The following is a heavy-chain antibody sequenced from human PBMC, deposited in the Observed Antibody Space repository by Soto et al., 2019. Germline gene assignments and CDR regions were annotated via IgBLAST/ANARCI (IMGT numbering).Heavy chain of an antibody. J-gene: IGHJ2*01. CDR1: GGSISSGGYS. CDR3: ARDKYCTNGVWYTHWYFDL. Sequence: QLQLQESGSGLVKPSQTLSLTCAVSGGSISSGGYSWSWIRQPPGEGLEWIGYIYHSGSTYYNPSLKSRVTISLDRSTNQSSLKLSSVTTADTAVYYCARDKYCTNGVWYTHWYFDLWGRGTLVTVSS. V-gene: IGHV4-30-2*01. D-gene: IGHD2-8*01. CDR2: IYHSGST.